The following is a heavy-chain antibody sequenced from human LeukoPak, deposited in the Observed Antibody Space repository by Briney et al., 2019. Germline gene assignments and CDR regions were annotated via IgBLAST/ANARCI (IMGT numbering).Heavy chain of an antibody. V-gene: IGHV3-7*01. CDR3: TRGRANNYGYFDY. D-gene: IGHD5-18*01. J-gene: IGHJ4*02. CDR1: GFTFSSYW. Sequence: SGGSLRLSCAASGFTFSSYWMSWVRQAPGKGLEWVANIKQDGSEKYYVDSVKGRFTISRDNTKNTLYLQMNSLRAEDTAVYYCTRGRANNYGYFDYWGQGTLVTVSS. CDR2: IKQDGSEK.